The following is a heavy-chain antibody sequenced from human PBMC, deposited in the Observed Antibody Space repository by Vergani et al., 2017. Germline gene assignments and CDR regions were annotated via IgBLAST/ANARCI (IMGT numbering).Heavy chain of an antibody. J-gene: IGHJ6*02. V-gene: IGHV3-48*03. CDR1: GFTFSSYE. CDR2: ISSSGSTI. CDR3: ARDFYGADYYYYGMDV. Sequence: EVQLVESGGGLVQPGGSLGLSCAASGFTFSSYEMNWVRQAPGKGLEWVSYISSSGSTIYYADSVKGRFTISRDNAKNSLYLQMNSLRAEDTAVYYCARDFYGADYYYYGMDVWGQGTTVTVSS. D-gene: IGHD4-17*01.